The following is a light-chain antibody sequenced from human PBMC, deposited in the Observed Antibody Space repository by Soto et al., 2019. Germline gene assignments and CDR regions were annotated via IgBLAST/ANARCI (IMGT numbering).Light chain of an antibody. J-gene: IGLJ2*01. CDR1: SSNIGDNY. Sequence: QSVLTQTPSVSAAPGQKVTISCSGSSSNIGDNYVSWYQQLPGTAPKLLIYDNDKRPSGIPDRFSGSKSGTSATLDITGLQTGDEADYYCGTWDSSLSAVIFGGGTKLTVL. V-gene: IGLV1-51*01. CDR3: GTWDSSLSAVI. CDR2: DND.